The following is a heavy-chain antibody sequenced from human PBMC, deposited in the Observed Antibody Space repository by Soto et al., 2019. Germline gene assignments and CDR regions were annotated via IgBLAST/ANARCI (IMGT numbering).Heavy chain of an antibody. CDR3: ARTLVVVAATNGYFDL. D-gene: IGHD2-15*01. CDR1: GGTFSSYA. J-gene: IGHJ2*01. Sequence: QVQLVQSGAEVKKPGSSVKVSCKASGGTFSSYAISWVRQAPGQGLEWMGGIIPIFGTANYAQKFQGRVTITADESTSTDYMELSSLRSEDTAVYYCARTLVVVAATNGYFDLWGRGTLVTVSS. V-gene: IGHV1-69*12. CDR2: IIPIFGTA.